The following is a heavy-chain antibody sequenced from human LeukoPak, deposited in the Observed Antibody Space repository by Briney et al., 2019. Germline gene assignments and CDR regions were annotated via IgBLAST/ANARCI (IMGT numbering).Heavy chain of an antibody. CDR1: GFTFSTYW. CDR2: IKSDGSST. J-gene: IGHJ4*01. CDR3: ARDPDTCSGGRCYSHFDY. D-gene: IGHD2-15*01. V-gene: IGHV3-74*01. Sequence: HPGGSLRLSCAAAGFTFSTYWMHWVRQVPGKGLVWVSRIKSDGSSTTYADFVKGRFTISRDNAKNTLYLQMNSLRAEDTAVYYCARDPDTCSGGRCYSHFDYWGHGTLVTVSS.